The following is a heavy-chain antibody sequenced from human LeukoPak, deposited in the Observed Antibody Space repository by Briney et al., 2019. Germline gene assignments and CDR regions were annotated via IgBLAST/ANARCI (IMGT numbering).Heavy chain of an antibody. J-gene: IGHJ1*01. CDR2: IIPIFGTA. CDR3: ARQFYGSGSFSEYFQH. V-gene: IGHV1-69*05. Sequence: SVRVSCKASGGTFSSYAISWVRQAPGQGLEWMGRIIPIFGTANYAQKFQGRVTITTDESTSTAYMELSSLRSEDTAVYYCARQFYGSGSFSEYFQHWGQGTLVTVSS. CDR1: GGTFSSYA. D-gene: IGHD3-10*01.